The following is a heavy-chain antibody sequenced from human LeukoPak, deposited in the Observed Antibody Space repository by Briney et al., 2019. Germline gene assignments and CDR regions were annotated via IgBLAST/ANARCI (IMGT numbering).Heavy chain of an antibody. V-gene: IGHV4-31*03. J-gene: IGHJ4*02. CDR3: ARVNEHDYPDLPFGY. CDR1: GGSISSGGYY. CDR2: IYYSGST. Sequence: PSQTLSLTCTVSGGSISSGGYYWSWIRQHPGKGLEWIGYIYYSGSTYHNPSLKSRVTISVDTSKNQFSLKLSSVTAADTAVYYCARVNEHDYPDLPFGYWGQGTLVTVSS. D-gene: IGHD4-11*01.